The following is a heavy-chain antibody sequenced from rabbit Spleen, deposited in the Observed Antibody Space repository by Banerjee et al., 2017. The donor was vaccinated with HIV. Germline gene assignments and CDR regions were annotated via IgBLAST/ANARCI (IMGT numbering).Heavy chain of an antibody. J-gene: IGHJ6*01. CDR3: ARDTATSFSSYGMDL. V-gene: IGHV1S45*01. Sequence: QEQLEESGGDLVKPEGSLTITCTASGFSFSSSYWICWVRQAPGKGLVWTTCIYVGSSGFTFFANWAQGRFTISKASSPTVTLKMTSLTAADTATYFCARDTATSFSSYGMDLWGPGTLVTVS. D-gene: IGHD1-1*01. CDR1: GFSFSSSYW. CDR2: IYVGSSGFT.